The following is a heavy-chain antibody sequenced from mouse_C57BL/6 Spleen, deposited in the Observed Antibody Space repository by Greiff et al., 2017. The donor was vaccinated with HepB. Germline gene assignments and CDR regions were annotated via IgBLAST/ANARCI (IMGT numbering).Heavy chain of an antibody. J-gene: IGHJ4*01. CDR1: GYAFSSYW. Sequence: VQLQQSGAELVKPGASVKISCKASGYAFSSYWMNWVKQRPGKGLEWIGQIYPGDGDTNYNGKLKGKATLTADKSSSTAYMQRSSLTSEDSAVYFCARREPYYYGSSLYAMDYWGQGTSVTVSS. V-gene: IGHV1-80*01. D-gene: IGHD1-1*01. CDR2: IYPGDGDT. CDR3: ARREPYYYGSSLYAMDY.